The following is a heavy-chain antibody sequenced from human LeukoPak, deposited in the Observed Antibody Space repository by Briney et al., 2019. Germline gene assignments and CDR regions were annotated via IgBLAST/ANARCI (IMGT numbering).Heavy chain of an antibody. V-gene: IGHV4-59*01. CDR3: ARGGVATICDY. CDR1: GGSISSYY. J-gene: IGHJ4*02. Sequence: SETLSLTCTVSGGSISSYYWSWIRQPPGKGLEWIGYIYYSGSTNYNPSFKSRVTISVDTSKNQFSLKLSSVTAADTAVYYCARGGVATICDYWGQGTLVTVSS. CDR2: IYYSGST. D-gene: IGHD5-12*01.